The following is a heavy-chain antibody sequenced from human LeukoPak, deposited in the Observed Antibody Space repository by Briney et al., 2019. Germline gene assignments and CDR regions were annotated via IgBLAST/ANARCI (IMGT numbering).Heavy chain of an antibody. CDR3: AKVRVGVVPAAPFDY. CDR1: GFTFSSYT. CDR2: ISGSGGST. D-gene: IGHD2-2*01. J-gene: IGHJ4*02. V-gene: IGHV3-23*01. Sequence: GGSLRLSCAASGFTFSSYTMSWVRQAPGKGLEWVSAISGSGGSTYYADSVKGRFTISRDNFKNTLYLQMNSLRAEDTAVYYCAKVRVGVVPAAPFDYWGQGTLVTVSS.